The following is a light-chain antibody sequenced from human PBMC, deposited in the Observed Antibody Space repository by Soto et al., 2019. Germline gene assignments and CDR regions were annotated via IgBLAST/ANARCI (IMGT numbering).Light chain of an antibody. CDR1: QDIAIY. CDR3: QQLFMVPST. CDR2: DAS. Sequence: IQLTQSPSSLSASVGDRVTITCRASQDIAIYLAWYQQTPGEDPKLLIYDASTLYGGVPSRFSGSGSGTDFALTITSLQADDLAHYYSQQLFMVPSTVGGGTKVEIK. J-gene: IGKJ4*02. V-gene: IGKV1-9*01.